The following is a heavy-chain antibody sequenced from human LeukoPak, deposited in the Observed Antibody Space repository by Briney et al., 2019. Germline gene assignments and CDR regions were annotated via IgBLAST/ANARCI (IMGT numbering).Heavy chain of an antibody. CDR3: ARGRIQLWYPWYFDY. D-gene: IGHD5-18*01. V-gene: IGHV4-34*01. J-gene: IGHJ4*02. Sequence: SETLSLTCAVYGGSFSGYYWSWIRQPPGKGLEWIGEINRSGSTNYNPSLKSRVTISVDTSKNQFSLKLSSVTAADTAVYYCARGRIQLWYPWYFDYWGQGTLVTVSS. CDR1: GGSFSGYY. CDR2: INRSGST.